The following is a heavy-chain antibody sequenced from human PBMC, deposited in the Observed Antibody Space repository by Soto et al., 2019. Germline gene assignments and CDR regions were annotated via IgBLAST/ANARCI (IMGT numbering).Heavy chain of an antibody. V-gene: IGHV4-31*03. Sequence: PSETLSLTCTVSGGSISSGGYYWSWIRQHPGKGLEWIGYIYYSGSTYYNPSLKSRVTISVDTSKNQFSRKLSSVTAADTAVYYCARAAHYSSPFRWFDPWGQGTLVTVSS. CDR3: ARAAHYSSPFRWFDP. CDR2: IYYSGST. CDR1: GGSISSGGYY. J-gene: IGHJ5*02. D-gene: IGHD6-13*01.